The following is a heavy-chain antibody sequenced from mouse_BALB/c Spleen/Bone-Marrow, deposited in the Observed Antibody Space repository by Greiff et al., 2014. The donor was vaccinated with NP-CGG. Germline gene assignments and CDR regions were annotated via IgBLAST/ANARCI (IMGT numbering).Heavy chain of an antibody. CDR2: IYPGTGST. J-gene: IGHJ3*01. V-gene: IGHV1-77*01. CDR1: GYTFTDYI. Sequence: QVQLQQSGPELVKPGASVKMSCKASGYTFTDYIISWVKQRVGQGLEWIGEIYPGTGSTYYNEKFKGKATLTADKSSNIAYMQLSSLTSEDSAVYFCARRKNVWFAYWGQGTLATVSA. CDR3: ARRKNVWFAY.